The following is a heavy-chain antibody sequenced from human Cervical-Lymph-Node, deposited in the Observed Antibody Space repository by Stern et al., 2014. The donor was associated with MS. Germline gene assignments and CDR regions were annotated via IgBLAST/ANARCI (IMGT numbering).Heavy chain of an antibody. CDR3: ARDLVDSSGTYFEY. Sequence: QLQLQESGPGLVKPSQTLSLTCTVSGDSISSAGSFWNWIRQYPVKGLEWIGYIHYSGTTQYNPSLESRLTLSVDTSKNQFSLNLISATAADTAVYFCARDLVDSSGTYFEYWGQGIQVTVSS. CDR2: IHYSGTT. CDR1: GDSISSAGSF. J-gene: IGHJ4*02. D-gene: IGHD3-22*01. V-gene: IGHV4-31*03.